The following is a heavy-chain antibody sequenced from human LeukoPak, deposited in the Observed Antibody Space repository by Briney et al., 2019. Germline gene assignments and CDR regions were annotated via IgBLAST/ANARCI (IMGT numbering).Heavy chain of an antibody. D-gene: IGHD1-26*01. CDR1: GFTFSSYG. V-gene: IGHV3-33*01. Sequence: GRSLRLSCAASGFTFSSYGMHWVRQAPGKGLEWVAVIWYDGSNKYYADSVKGRFTISRDNSKNTLYLQMNSLRAEDTAVYYCARERVGAVDYWGQETLVTVSS. CDR2: IWYDGSNK. CDR3: ARERVGAVDY. J-gene: IGHJ4*02.